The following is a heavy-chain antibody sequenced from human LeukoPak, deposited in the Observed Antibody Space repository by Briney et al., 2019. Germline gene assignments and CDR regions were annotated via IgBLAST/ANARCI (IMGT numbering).Heavy chain of an antibody. CDR3: ARSHSVWTSFDY. Sequence: SETLSLTCTDSGGSISSYYWSWIRQPPGKGLEWVGYIYYSGSTNYNPSLKSRVTISVDTSKNQFSLKVSSVTAADTAVYYCARSHSVWTSFDYWGQGTLVTVSS. J-gene: IGHJ4*02. CDR1: GGSISSYY. CDR2: IYYSGST. V-gene: IGHV4-59*01. D-gene: IGHD3/OR15-3a*01.